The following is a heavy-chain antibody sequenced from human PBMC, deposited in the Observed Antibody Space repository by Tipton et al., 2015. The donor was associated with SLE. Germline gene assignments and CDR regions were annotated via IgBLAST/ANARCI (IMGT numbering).Heavy chain of an antibody. CDR3: ARGGTLDP. CDR2: ININSGVP. CDR1: GYTFDTYS. D-gene: IGHD1-26*01. Sequence: QVQLVQSGSELKMSGASVKVSCKASGYTFDTYSMNWMRQAPGQGLEWMGWININSGVPTYAQGFTGRFVFSLDTSVSTAYLEISSLVPEGTAVYYCARGGTLDPWGQGTLVTVSS. V-gene: IGHV7-4-1*02. J-gene: IGHJ5*02.